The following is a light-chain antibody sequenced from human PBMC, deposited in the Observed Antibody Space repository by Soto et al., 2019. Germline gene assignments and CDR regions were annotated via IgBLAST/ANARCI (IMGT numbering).Light chain of an antibody. CDR3: QQYNTWLWT. Sequence: EVVMTQSPATLSVSPGERVTLSCRASQSINAHLAWYQQKPGQAPRLLIHGASTRATGIPARFSGSGYGTEFLRTISRLQSEDFAVYYCQQYNTWLWTFGQGTKVEIQ. V-gene: IGKV3-15*01. CDR2: GAS. CDR1: QSINAH. J-gene: IGKJ1*01.